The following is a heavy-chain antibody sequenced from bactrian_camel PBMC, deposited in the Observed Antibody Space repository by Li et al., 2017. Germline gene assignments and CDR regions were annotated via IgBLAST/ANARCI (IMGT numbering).Heavy chain of an antibody. D-gene: IGHD3*01. Sequence: DVQLVESGGGLVQPGGSLRISCEASGFTVSAYAMSWVRQAPGKGPEWVSTINIGGDVTYYADSVKGRFTVSRDIAKNTLYLQMNSLKTEDTAVYYCATQLLLRYWGQGTQVTVS. V-gene: IGHV3S31*01. CDR1: GFTVSAYA. J-gene: IGHJ4*01. CDR3: ATQLLLRY. CDR2: INIGGDVT.